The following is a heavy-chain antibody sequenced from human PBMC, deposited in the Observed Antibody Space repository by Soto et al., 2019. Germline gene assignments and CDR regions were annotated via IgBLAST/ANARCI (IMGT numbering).Heavy chain of an antibody. CDR1: GYTFTSYA. D-gene: IGHD3-9*01. J-gene: IGHJ4*02. Sequence: ASVKVSCKASGYTFTSYAMHWVRQAPGQRLEWMGWINAGNGNTKYSQKFQGRVTITRDTSASTAYMELSSLRSEDTAVYYCATASLRYFGWYGFDYWGQGTLVTVSS. CDR2: INAGNGNT. V-gene: IGHV1-3*01. CDR3: ATASLRYFGWYGFDY.